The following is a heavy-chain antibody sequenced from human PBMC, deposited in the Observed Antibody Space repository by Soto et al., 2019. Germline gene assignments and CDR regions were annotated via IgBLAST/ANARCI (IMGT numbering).Heavy chain of an antibody. Sequence: RGSVRLSCVVSQVVLSGDGMPYVRQAPGKGLERVAVLRLDVSDINYADSVKGRFTISRDNSKNTLYLQMNSLRAKDTAVYYCAIEGVGATAFLGYLDYWGQGSLVTVSS. D-gene: IGHD1-26*01. CDR1: QVVLSGDG. CDR2: LRLDVSDI. V-gene: IGHV3-33*03. CDR3: AIEGVGATAFLGYLDY. J-gene: IGHJ4*02.